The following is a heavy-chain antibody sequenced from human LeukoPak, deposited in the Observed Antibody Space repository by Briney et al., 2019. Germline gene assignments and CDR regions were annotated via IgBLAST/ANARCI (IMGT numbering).Heavy chain of an antibody. CDR2: INPNSGGT. J-gene: IGHJ3*02. D-gene: IGHD7-27*01. CDR1: GYTFTGYY. V-gene: IGHV1-2*02. Sequence: ASVKVPCKASGYTFTGYYMHWVRQAPGQGLEWMGWINPNSGGTNYAQKFQGRVTMTRDTSISTAYMELSRLRSDDTAVYYCARDRGTGTDAIDIWGQGTMVTVSS. CDR3: ARDRGTGTDAIDI.